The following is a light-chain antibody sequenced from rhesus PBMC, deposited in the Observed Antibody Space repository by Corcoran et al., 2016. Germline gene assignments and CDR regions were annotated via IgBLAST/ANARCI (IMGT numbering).Light chain of an antibody. V-gene: IGKV1-25*01. CDR1: QGLSSY. Sequence: DIQMTQSPSSVSSSVGYRVTITCRAIQGLSSYLAWYQQKPGKAPKLLIYYATTLQSGVPSRFSGIGSGTEVTLTISSLQPEDFATYYCQQYNSLPFTFGPGTKLDIK. J-gene: IGKJ3*01. CDR3: QQYNSLPFT. CDR2: YAT.